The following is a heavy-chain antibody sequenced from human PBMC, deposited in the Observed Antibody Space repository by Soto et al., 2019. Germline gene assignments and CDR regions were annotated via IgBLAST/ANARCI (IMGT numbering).Heavy chain of an antibody. V-gene: IGHV1-18*01. CDR2: ISAYNGNT. D-gene: IGHD3-10*01. CDR3: ARPDHHITMVRGVIPTGGMDV. J-gene: IGHJ6*02. CDR1: GYTFTSYG. Sequence: KKVGASVKVSCKASGYTFTSYGISWVRQAPGQGLEWMGWISAYNGNTNYAQKLQGGVTMTTDTSTSTAYMELRSLRSDDTAAYYCARPDHHITMVRGVIPTGGMDVWGQGTMVTVSS.